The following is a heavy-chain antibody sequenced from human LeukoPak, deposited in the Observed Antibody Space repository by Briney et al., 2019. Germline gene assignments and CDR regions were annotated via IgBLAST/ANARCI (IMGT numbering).Heavy chain of an antibody. CDR2: IHSSGST. Sequence: SETLSLTCAVAGYSISTGNHWGWIRQSPEKGLEWIGSIHSSGSTLYNPSLKSRVTISIDTSKNQFSLRLTSVTAADTAVYYCASLGGYQNGNFDFWGQGTLVTVSS. D-gene: IGHD3-16*01. CDR3: ASLGGYQNGNFDF. CDR1: GYSISTGNH. V-gene: IGHV4-38-2*01. J-gene: IGHJ4*02.